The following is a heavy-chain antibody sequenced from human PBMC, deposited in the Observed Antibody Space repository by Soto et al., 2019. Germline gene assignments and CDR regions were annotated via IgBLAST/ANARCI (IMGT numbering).Heavy chain of an antibody. D-gene: IGHD2-15*01. CDR3: AADLPTHGGGYEFDF. CDR1: GGSISSYY. CDR2: IYYSGST. J-gene: IGHJ4*02. Sequence: SETLSLTCTVSGGSISSYYWSWIRQPPGKGLEWIGYIYYSGSTNYNPSLKSRVTISVDTSKNQFSLQMNSLQTEDTAVYYCAADLPTHGGGYEFDFWGRGTLVTVSS. V-gene: IGHV4-59*12.